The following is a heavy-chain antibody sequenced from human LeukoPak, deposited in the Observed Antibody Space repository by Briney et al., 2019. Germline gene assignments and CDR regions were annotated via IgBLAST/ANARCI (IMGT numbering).Heavy chain of an antibody. J-gene: IGHJ3*02. D-gene: IGHD5-18*01. CDR3: ARAPGYIYVLDTFDI. CDR2: ISSSSSYI. CDR1: GFTFSSYS. Sequence: GGSLRLSCAASGFTFSSYSMNWVRQAPGKGLEWVSSISSSSSYIYYADSVKGRFTISRDNAKNSLYLQMDSLTADDTAVYYCARAPGYIYVLDTFDIWGLGTMVTVSS. V-gene: IGHV3-21*01.